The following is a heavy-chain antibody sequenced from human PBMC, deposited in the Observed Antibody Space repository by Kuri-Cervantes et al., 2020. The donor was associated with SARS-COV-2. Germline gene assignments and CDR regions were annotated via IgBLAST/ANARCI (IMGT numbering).Heavy chain of an antibody. CDR3: ARALDYYGSGTYCFDY. CDR1: GGSVSSGSHY. D-gene: IGHD3-10*01. CDR2: IYYSGST. Sequence: SETLSLTCIVSGGSVSSGSHYWSWIRQPPGKGLEWIGYIYYSGSTKYNPSLKSRATMSVDTSKNQFSLKLNSVTPADTAVHCCARALDYYGSGTYCFDYWGQGTLVTVSS. V-gene: IGHV4-61*01. J-gene: IGHJ4*02.